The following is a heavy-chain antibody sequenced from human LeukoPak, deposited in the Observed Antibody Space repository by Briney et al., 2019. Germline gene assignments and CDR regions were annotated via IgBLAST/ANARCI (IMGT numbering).Heavy chain of an antibody. D-gene: IGHD6-13*01. V-gene: IGHV3-43*02. Sequence: GGSLRLSCAASGFTFYDYAMHWVRQAPGKGLEWVSLISGDGGSTYYADSVKGRFTISRDNSKNSLYLQMNSLRTEDTTLYYCAKDGAYSSSWYGWDYFDYWGQGTLVTVSS. CDR1: GFTFYDYA. CDR3: AKDGAYSSSWYGWDYFDY. CDR2: ISGDGGST. J-gene: IGHJ4*02.